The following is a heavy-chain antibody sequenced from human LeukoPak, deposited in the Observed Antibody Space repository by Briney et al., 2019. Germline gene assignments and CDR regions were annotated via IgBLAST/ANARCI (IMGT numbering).Heavy chain of an antibody. CDR3: ARDIEWLVLGY. D-gene: IGHD6-19*01. J-gene: IGHJ4*02. V-gene: IGHV3-30*03. Sequence: GGSLRLSCAASGFTFSSYSMNWVRQAPGKGLEWVAVISYDGSNKYYADSVKGRFTISRDNSKNTLYLQMNSLRAEDTAVYYCARDIEWLVLGYWGQGTLVTVSS. CDR2: ISYDGSNK. CDR1: GFTFSSYS.